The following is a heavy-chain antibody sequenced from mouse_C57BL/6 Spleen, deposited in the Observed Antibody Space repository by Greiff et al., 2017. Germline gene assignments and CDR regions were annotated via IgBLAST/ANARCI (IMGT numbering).Heavy chain of an antibody. Sequence: QVQLQQPGAELVMPGASVKLSCKASGYTFTSYWMHWVKQRPGQGLEWIGEIDPSDSYTNYNQKFKGKSTLTVDKSSSTAYMQLSSLTSEDSAVYYCARRSYGYVFDYWGQGTTLTVSS. CDR2: IDPSDSYT. J-gene: IGHJ2*01. V-gene: IGHV1-69*01. D-gene: IGHD2-2*01. CDR1: GYTFTSYW. CDR3: ARRSYGYVFDY.